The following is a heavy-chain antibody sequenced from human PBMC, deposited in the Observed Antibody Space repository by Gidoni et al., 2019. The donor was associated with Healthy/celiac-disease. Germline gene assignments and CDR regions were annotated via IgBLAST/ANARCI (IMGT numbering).Heavy chain of an antibody. J-gene: IGHJ4*02. Sequence: VQLVQSGAEVKKPGSSVKVSCKASGGTFSSSAISGVRQAPGHGLEWMGGIIPICGTANYAQKFQGRVTITADESTSTAYVELSSLRSEDTAVYYCARDGGGSYLSGLDYWGQGTLVTVSS. CDR2: IIPICGTA. CDR3: ARDGGGSYLSGLDY. CDR1: GGTFSSSA. D-gene: IGHD1-26*01. V-gene: IGHV1-69*01.